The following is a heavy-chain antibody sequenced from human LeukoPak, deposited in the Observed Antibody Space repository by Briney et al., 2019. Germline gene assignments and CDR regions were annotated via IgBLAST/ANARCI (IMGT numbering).Heavy chain of an antibody. V-gene: IGHV1-2*02. CDR1: GYTFTDYY. J-gene: IGHJ4*02. CDR2: INPNSGGT. CDR3: AREGEGYLDN. Sequence: ASVKVSCKASGYTFTDYYMHWVRQAPGQGLEWMGWINPNSGGTKYAQKFQGRVTMTRDTSISTAYMELSRLRSDDTAVYYCAREGEGYLDNWGQGTLVTVPS.